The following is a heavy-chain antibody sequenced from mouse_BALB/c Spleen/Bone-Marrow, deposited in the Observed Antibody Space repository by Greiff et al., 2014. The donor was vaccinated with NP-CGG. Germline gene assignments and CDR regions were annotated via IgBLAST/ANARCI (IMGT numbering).Heavy chain of an antibody. J-gene: IGHJ2*01. CDR3: AKKDYASSSFDY. V-gene: IGHV1S135*01. CDR2: IDPYYGGT. CDR1: GYSFTDSN. Sequence: EVQLQQSGPELEKPGASVKISCKASGYSFTDSNMNWVKQSNGKNLEWIGNIDPYYGGTSYSQKFKGKATLTVDKSSSTAFMQPRSLTSEDSAVYYCAKKDYASSSFDYWGQGTTLTVSS. D-gene: IGHD1-1*01.